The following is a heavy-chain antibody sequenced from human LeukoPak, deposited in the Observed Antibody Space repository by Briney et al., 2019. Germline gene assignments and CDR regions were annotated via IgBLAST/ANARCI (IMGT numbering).Heavy chain of an antibody. CDR1: GGSISSGDYY. J-gene: IGHJ4*02. Sequence: SQTLSLTCTVSGGSISSGDYYWSWIRQPPGTGLEWLGYIYYSGSTYYNPSLKSRVTISVDTSKNQFSLKLSSVTAADTAVYYCARHGPVGATGPLSYWGQGTLVTVSS. V-gene: IGHV4-30-4*08. CDR2: IYYSGST. CDR3: ARHGPVGATGPLSY. D-gene: IGHD1-26*01.